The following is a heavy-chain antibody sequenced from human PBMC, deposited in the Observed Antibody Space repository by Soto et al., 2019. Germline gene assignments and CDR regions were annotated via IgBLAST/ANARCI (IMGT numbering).Heavy chain of an antibody. J-gene: IGHJ4*02. CDR2: MNPNSGNT. CDR3: ARGGYDFNLLFHY. D-gene: IGHD5-12*01. Sequence: ASVKASCKASGYTFTSYDINWLRQATGQGLEWMGWMNPNSGNTGYAQKFQGRVTMTRNTSISTAYMELSSLRSEDTAVYYSARGGYDFNLLFHYWGQGTLVPVSS. V-gene: IGHV1-8*01. CDR1: GYTFTSYD.